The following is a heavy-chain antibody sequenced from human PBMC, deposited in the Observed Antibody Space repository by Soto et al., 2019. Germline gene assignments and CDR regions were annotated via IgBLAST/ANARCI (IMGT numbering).Heavy chain of an antibody. J-gene: IGHJ6*02. CDR2: MNPNSGNT. CDR1: GYTFTSYD. V-gene: IGHV1-8*01. CDR3: ARGSCNEWELLWSYYYYGMDV. D-gene: IGHD1-26*01. Sequence: ASVKVSCKASGYTFTSYDINWVRQATGQGLEWMGWMNPNSGNTGYAQKFQGRVTMTRNTSISTAYMELSSLRSEDTAVYYCARGSCNEWELLWSYYYYGMDVWGQGTTVTVSS.